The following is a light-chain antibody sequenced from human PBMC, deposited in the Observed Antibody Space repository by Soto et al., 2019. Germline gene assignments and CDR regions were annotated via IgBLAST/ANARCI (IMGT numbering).Light chain of an antibody. CDR2: DVS. CDR1: SSDVGGYNY. CDR3: CSYAGSYTLGV. J-gene: IGLJ3*02. Sequence: QSALTQPGSVSGSPGQSVTISRTGTSSDVGGYNYVSWYQQHPGKAPKLMIYDVSKRPSGVPDRFSGSKSGNTASLTISGLQAEDEDDYYCCSYAGSYTLGVFGGGTKLTVL. V-gene: IGLV2-11*01.